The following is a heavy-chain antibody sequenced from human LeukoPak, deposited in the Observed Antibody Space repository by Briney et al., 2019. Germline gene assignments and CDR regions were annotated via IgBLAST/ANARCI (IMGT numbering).Heavy chain of an antibody. CDR2: INTYNANT. D-gene: IGHD2-21*02. CDR3: ARVKGGDSRDY. V-gene: IGHV1-18*01. Sequence: ASVKVSCKXSGYIFTSYGISWVRQAPGQGLEWLGRINTYNANTNYAQKLQGRVTMTTDTSTNTAYMELRSLRSGDTAVYYCARVKGGDSRDYWGQGTLVTVSS. CDR1: GYIFTSYG. J-gene: IGHJ4*02.